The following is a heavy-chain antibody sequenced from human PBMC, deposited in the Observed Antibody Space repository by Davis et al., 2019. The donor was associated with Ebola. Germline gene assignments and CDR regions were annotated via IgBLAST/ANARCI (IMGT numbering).Heavy chain of an antibody. CDR3: ASIRGNYDFWSGYYTGGVDY. V-gene: IGHV4-4*02. CDR1: GGSISSSNW. J-gene: IGHJ4*02. Sequence: MPGGSLRFSCAVSGGSISSSNWWSWVRQPPGKGLEWIGEIYHSGSTNYNPSLKSRVTISVDKSKNQFSLKLSSVTAADTAVYYCASIRGNYDFWSGYYTGGVDYWGQGTLVTVSS. CDR2: IYHSGST. D-gene: IGHD3-3*01.